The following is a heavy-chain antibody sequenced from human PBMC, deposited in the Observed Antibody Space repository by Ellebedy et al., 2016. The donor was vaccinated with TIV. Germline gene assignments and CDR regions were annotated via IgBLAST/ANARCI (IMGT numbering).Heavy chain of an antibody. Sequence: GGSLRLSCAASGFSFRSYWMSWVRRAPGKGLEWVANIYQDGSDQYYADSVKGRFTISRDNANKSLFLQMNSLRVDDTAVYYCARRGSYGDYAVQVNSWFDTWGQGTLVSVSS. D-gene: IGHD4-17*01. J-gene: IGHJ5*02. CDR2: IYQDGSDQ. CDR3: ARRGSYGDYAVQVNSWFDT. CDR1: GFSFRSYW. V-gene: IGHV3-7*01.